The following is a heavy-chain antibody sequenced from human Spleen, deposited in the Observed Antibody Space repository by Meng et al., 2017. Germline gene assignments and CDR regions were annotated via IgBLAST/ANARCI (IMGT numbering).Heavy chain of an antibody. V-gene: IGHV3-74*01. D-gene: IGHD4-23*01. CDR3: ARDLYSMRYGGNSGDLAFDI. CDR2: INSDGSST. CDR1: GFTFSSYW. J-gene: IGHJ3*02. Sequence: GESLKISCAASGFTFSSYWMHWVRQAPGKGLVWVSRINSDGSSTSYADSVKGRFTISRDNAKNTLYLQMNSLRAEDTAVYYCARDLYSMRYGGNSGDLAFDIWGQGTMVTVSS.